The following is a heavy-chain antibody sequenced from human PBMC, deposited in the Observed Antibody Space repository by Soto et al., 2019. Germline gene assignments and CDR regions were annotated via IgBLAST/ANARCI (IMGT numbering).Heavy chain of an antibody. D-gene: IGHD6-13*01. J-gene: IGHJ6*02. CDR3: ARQRSSSQPYYYYGMDV. Sequence: CVSWIRQPPGKALEWLALIDWDDDKYYSTSLKTRLTISKDTSKNQVVLTMTNMDPVDTATYYCARQRSSSQPYYYYGMDVWGQGTTVTVSS. CDR1: C. CDR2: IDWDDDK. V-gene: IGHV2-70*01.